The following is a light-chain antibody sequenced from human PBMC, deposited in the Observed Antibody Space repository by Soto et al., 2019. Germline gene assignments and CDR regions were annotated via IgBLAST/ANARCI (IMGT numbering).Light chain of an antibody. CDR1: QGINIF. CDR3: QQYNNWLIT. Sequence: DIQLTQSPSFLAASVGDRVTITCRASQGINIFLAWFQQKPGKAPNLLISAASTLQSGVPSRFSGSGSETEFTLTISSLQSEEFAVYYCQQYNNWLITVGQGTRLEIK. V-gene: IGKV1-9*01. CDR2: AAS. J-gene: IGKJ5*01.